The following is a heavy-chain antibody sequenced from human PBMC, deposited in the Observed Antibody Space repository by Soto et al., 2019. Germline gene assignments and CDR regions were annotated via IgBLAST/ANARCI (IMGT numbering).Heavy chain of an antibody. CDR1: GVPLSTYS. J-gene: IGHJ5*02. D-gene: IGHD4-17*01. CDR3: ARETYGDYVGYFEP. V-gene: IGHV4-59*12. CDR2: IHYSGSA. Sequence: SETLSLTCTVSGVPLSTYSWTWIRQPPGKGLEWIGYIHYSGSANYNPSLKGRVSILVDRSKNQFSLNVSSVTAADTAVYYCARETYGDYVGYFEPWGQGTLVTVSS.